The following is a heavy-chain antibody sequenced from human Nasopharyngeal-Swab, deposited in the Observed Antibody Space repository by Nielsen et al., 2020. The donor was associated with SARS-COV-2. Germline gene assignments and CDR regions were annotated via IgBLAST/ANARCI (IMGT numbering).Heavy chain of an antibody. V-gene: IGHV3-13*01. Sequence: GSLRLSCAASGFTFDDYAMHWVRQATGKGLEWVSAIGTAGDTYYPGSVKGRFTISRENAKNSLYLQMNSLRAGDTAVYYCARAAFGGTFYYYYGMDVWGQGTTVTVSS. CDR2: IGTAGDT. D-gene: IGHD3-16*01. CDR3: ARAAFGGTFYYYYGMDV. CDR1: GFTFDDYA. J-gene: IGHJ6*02.